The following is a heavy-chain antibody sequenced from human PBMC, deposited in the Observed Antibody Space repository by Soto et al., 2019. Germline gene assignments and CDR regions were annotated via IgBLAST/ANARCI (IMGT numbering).Heavy chain of an antibody. Sequence: SLKISCKGSGYSFTSYWIGWVRQMPGKGLEWMGIIYPGDSDTRYSPSFQGQVTISADKSISTAYLQWSSLKASDTAMYYCARQALPGRPNNYYYMDVWGKGTTVTAP. V-gene: IGHV5-51*01. D-gene: IGHD6-6*01. J-gene: IGHJ6*03. CDR1: GYSFTSYW. CDR3: ARQALPGRPNNYYYMDV. CDR2: IYPGDSDT.